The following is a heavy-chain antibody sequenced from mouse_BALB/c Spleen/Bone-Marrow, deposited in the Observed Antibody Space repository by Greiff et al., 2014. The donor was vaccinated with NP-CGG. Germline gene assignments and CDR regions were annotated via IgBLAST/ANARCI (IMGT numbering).Heavy chain of an antibody. V-gene: IGHV5-6-5*01. CDR3: ARGGMTPFDF. D-gene: IGHD2-13*01. CDR1: GITVSSYA. Sequence: EVKLVESGGGLVKPGGSLKLSCEASGITVSSYAMSWVRQTPEKRLEWAASIGSGGRKHYPDSVEGRLTISRDNARNILYLQVSSLRSEDTAMYYCARGGMTPFDFWGQGITLTVSS. CDR2: IGSGGRK. J-gene: IGHJ2*01.